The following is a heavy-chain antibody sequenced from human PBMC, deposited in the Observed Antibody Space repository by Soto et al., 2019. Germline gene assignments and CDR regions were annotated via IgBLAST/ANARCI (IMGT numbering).Heavy chain of an antibody. J-gene: IGHJ3*02. V-gene: IGHV1-69*06. CDR1: GGTFSSYA. D-gene: IGHD3-22*01. CDR2: IIPIFGTA. CDR3: ARGWYYYDSSGYAFDI. Sequence: QVQLVQSGAEVKKPGSSVKVSCKTSGGTFSSYAISWVRQAPGQGLEWMGGIIPIFGTANYAQKFQGRVTISADKSMSTAYMELSSLRSEDTALHYCARGWYYYDSSGYAFDIWGQGTMVTVSS.